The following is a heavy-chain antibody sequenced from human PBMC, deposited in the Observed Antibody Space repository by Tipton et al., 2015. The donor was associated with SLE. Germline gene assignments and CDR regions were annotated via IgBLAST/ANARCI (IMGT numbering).Heavy chain of an antibody. CDR2: IIPILGVP. J-gene: IGHJ4*02. CDR3: ARGPVGATRSYFDY. Sequence: QVQLVQSGPEVKKPGSSVKVSCKASGGTFSSYAISWVRQAPGQGLEWMGGIIPILGVPNYAQKFQGRVTITADESTSTAYMELSSLRSEDTAVYYCARGPVGATRSYFDYWGQGTLVTVSS. V-gene: IGHV1-69*01. D-gene: IGHD1-26*01. CDR1: GGTFSSYA.